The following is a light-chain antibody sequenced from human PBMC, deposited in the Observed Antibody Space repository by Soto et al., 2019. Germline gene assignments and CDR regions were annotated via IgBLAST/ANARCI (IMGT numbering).Light chain of an antibody. CDR2: GAS. CDR1: QSVTTQ. J-gene: IGKJ1*01. Sequence: IVLTQSPVTLSLSPGEIATLSCRASQSVTTQLAWYQQKPGQAPRLIIHGASSRATGVPDRITGSGSGTAFTLSISRLEPEDFAVYYCQQYGGSTRKFGQGTKVDIK. CDR3: QQYGGSTRK. V-gene: IGKV3-20*01.